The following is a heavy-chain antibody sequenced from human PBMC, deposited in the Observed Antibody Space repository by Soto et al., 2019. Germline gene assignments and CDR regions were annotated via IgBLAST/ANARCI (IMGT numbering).Heavy chain of an antibody. J-gene: IGHJ6*03. CDR3: ARDRTYYYGSGSYYNWGDYYYYMDV. CDR2: ISSSSSTI. Sequence: GGSLRLSCAASGFTFSSYSMNWVRQAPGKGLEWVSYISSSSSTIYYADSVKGRFTISRDNAKNSLYLQMNSLRAEDTAVYYCARDRTYYYGSGSYYNWGDYYYYMDVWGKGTTVTVSS. CDR1: GFTFSSYS. V-gene: IGHV3-48*01. D-gene: IGHD3-10*01.